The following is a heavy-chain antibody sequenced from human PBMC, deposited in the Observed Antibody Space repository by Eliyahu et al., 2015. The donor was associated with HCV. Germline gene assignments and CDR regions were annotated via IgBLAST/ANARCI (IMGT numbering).Heavy chain of an antibody. CDR2: ISGNSDNT. CDR3: ASGDAFDI. J-gene: IGHJ3*02. V-gene: IGHV1-18*04. CDR1: GYXFTTYG. Sequence: QIQLVQSGAEVKKPGAXVKVSCXAAGYXFTTYGISWARQAPGQGLEWMGWISGNSDNTVYAQKFQGRVTMTTDTSTTTAYMEVRSLRSDDTAVYYCASGDAFDIWGQGTMVTVSS.